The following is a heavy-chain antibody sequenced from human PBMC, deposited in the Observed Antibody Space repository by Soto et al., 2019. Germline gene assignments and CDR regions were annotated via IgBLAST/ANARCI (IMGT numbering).Heavy chain of an antibody. D-gene: IGHD5-18*01. CDR3: AKDRMVTSYYYGMDV. CDR1: GFSFNEAW. J-gene: IGHJ6*02. Sequence: VQLVESAGGLVKPGGSLRLSCVASGFSFNEAWMNWVRQAPGKGLEWVSVISYDGANRHFADSVKGRFAVSRDDSMHTVYLQMNALRPEDTAVYYCAKDRMVTSYYYGMDVWGQGTTVTVSS. CDR2: ISYDGANR. V-gene: IGHV3-30*18.